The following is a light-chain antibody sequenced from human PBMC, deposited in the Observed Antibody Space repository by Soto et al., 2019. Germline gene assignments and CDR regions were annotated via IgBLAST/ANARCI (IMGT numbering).Light chain of an antibody. V-gene: IGKV3-20*01. Sequence: EIVLTQSPGTLSLSPGERATLSCRASQTISSSYLAWYQQKPGQAPRLLIYDASRRATGVPDRFSGSGSGTDFTLTISRLEPEDFAVYYCQHFGSSLLFTFGPGTKVDIK. CDR1: QTISSSY. CDR3: QHFGSSLLFT. J-gene: IGKJ3*01. CDR2: DAS.